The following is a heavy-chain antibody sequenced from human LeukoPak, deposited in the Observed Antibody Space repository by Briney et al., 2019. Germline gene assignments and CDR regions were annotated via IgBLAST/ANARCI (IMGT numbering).Heavy chain of an antibody. CDR3: ARRVGRYFGERAYYYNYMDV. CDR2: VNHSGSR. V-gene: IGHV4-34*01. Sequence: TASETLSLTCAVYGGSFSGYYWSWIRQPPGKGLEWIGEVNHSGSRKYSPSLKSRVTISVDTSKNQFSLKLTSVTAADTAVYYCARRVGRYFGERAYYYNYMDVWGSGATVTISS. D-gene: IGHD3-10*01. J-gene: IGHJ6*03. CDR1: GGSFSGYY.